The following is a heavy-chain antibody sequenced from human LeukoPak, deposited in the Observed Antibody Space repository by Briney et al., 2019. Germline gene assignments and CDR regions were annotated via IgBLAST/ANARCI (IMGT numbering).Heavy chain of an antibody. CDR2: INTDGSST. CDR1: GFTFSSYW. Sequence: GGSLRLSCAASGFTFSSYWMHWVRHAPGKGLVWVSRINTDGSSTSYADSVKGRFTISRDNAKNTLYLQMNSLRDEDTAVYYCARADSSSTTGLDYWGQGTLVTVSS. J-gene: IGHJ4*02. D-gene: IGHD6-6*01. CDR3: ARADSSSTTGLDY. V-gene: IGHV3-74*01.